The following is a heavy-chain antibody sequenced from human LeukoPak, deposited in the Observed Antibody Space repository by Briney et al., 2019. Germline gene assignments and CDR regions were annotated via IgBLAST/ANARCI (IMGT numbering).Heavy chain of an antibody. Sequence: ASVKVSCKASGYTFSSYYMHWVRQGPGQGLEWMGMISPSGGSTTYAQKFQGRVTMTRDTSTSTVSMDLTSLGSEDTAVYYCARGRFGGGDYWGQGTLVTVSS. V-gene: IGHV1-46*01. CDR1: GYTFSSYY. D-gene: IGHD3-10*01. CDR3: ARGRFGGGDY. CDR2: ISPSGGST. J-gene: IGHJ4*02.